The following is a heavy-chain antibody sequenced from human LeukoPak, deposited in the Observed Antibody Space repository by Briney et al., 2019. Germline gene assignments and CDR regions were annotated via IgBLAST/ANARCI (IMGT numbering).Heavy chain of an antibody. V-gene: IGHV3-30*01. CDR1: GFTFSSYA. CDR2: ISYDGSNK. J-gene: IGHJ4*02. D-gene: IGHD6-6*01. Sequence: PGGSLRLSCAASGFTFSSYAMHWVRQAPGKGLEWVAVISYDGSNKYYADSVKGRFTISRDNSKNTLYLQMNSLTAEDTAVYYCASIAARDYWGQGTLVNVSS. CDR3: ASIAARDY.